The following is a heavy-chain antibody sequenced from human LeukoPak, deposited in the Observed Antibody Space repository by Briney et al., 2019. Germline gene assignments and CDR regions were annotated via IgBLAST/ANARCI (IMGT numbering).Heavy chain of an antibody. Sequence: GESLKISCKGLGYDFSTYWNAWVRQRPGKGLEWMGIIYPGGSETRYDPSFQGQVTISADRSTSTAYLQWSSLRASDTTMYYCARASRDGYNQNFDHWGQGTLVTVSS. CDR1: GYDFSTYW. V-gene: IGHV5-51*01. D-gene: IGHD5-24*01. J-gene: IGHJ4*02. CDR2: IYPGGSET. CDR3: ARASRDGYNQNFDH.